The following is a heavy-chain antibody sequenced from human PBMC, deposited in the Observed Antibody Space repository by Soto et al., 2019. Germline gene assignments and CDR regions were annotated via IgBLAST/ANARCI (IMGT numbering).Heavy chain of an antibody. V-gene: IGHV4-30-2*01. CDR2: IYHSGST. CDR3: ARGEYGGNSYLAY. J-gene: IGHJ4*02. Sequence: PSETLSLTCAVSGGSISSGGYSWSWIRQPPGKGLEWIGYIYHSGSTYYNPSLTSRVTISVDRSKNQFSLKLSSVTAADTAVYYCARGEYGGNSYLAYWGQGTLVTVSS. D-gene: IGHD2-21*02. CDR1: GGSISSGGYS.